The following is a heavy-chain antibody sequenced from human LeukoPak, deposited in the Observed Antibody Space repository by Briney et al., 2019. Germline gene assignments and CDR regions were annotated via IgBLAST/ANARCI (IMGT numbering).Heavy chain of an antibody. D-gene: IGHD4-23*01. CDR3: ARDLLNEGNHLDY. CDR1: GGSISGSSYY. J-gene: IGHJ4*02. CDR2: T. Sequence: SETLSLTCTVSGGSISGSSYYWGWIRQPPGKGLEWIGSTYYNPSLKSRVTISVDTSKNQFSLKLSSVTAADTAVYYCARDLLNEGNHLDYWGQGTLVTVSS. V-gene: IGHV4-39*07.